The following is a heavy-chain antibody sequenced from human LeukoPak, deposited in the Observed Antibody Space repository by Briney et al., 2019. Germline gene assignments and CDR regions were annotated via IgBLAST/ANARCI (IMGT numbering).Heavy chain of an antibody. CDR3: ARGAADYDFWSGYYTFDY. CDR2: IYYSGST. CDR1: GGSISSYY. Sequence: SETLSLTCTVSGGSISSYYWSWIRQPPGKGLEWIGYIYYSGSTNYNPSLKSRVTISVDTSKNQFSLKLSSVTAADTAVYYCARGAADYDFWSGYYTFDYWGQGTLVTVSS. D-gene: IGHD3-3*01. V-gene: IGHV4-59*01. J-gene: IGHJ4*02.